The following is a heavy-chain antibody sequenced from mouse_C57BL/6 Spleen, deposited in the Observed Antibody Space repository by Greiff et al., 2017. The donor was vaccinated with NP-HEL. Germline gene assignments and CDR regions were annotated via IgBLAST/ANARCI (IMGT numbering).Heavy chain of an antibody. V-gene: IGHV1-82*01. CDR1: GYAFSSSW. CDR2: IYPGDGDT. CDR3: AIRDYFDY. J-gene: IGHJ2*01. Sequence: QQSGPELVKPGASVKISCKASGYAFSSSWMNWVKQRPGKGLEWIGRIYPGDGDTNYNGKFKGKATLTADKSSSTAYMQLSSLTSEDSAVYFCAIRDYFDYWGQGTTLTVSS.